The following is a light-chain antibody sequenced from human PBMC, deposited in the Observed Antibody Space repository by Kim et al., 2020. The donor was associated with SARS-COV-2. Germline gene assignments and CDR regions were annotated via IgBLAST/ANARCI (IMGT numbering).Light chain of an antibody. CDR2: EVT. Sequence: QSALTQPASVSGSPGQSITISCTGTSSDVGNYNLVSWYQQHPGKAPKLKIYEVTKRPSGVSNRFSGSKSGNTASLTISGLQAEDEADYHCCSYAGSSTSVFGTGTKVTVL. CDR1: SSDVGNYNL. CDR3: CSYAGSSTSV. V-gene: IGLV2-23*02. J-gene: IGLJ1*01.